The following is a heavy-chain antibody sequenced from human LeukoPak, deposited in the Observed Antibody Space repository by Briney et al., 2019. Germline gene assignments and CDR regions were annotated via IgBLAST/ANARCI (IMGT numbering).Heavy chain of an antibody. CDR2: IHRSGSP. Sequence: SETLSLTCTVSLDSTTSNFWSWVRQPPGKGLEWIGEIHRSGSPNYNPSLQSRVTISIDRSRNQIALELSSVTAADTAVYYRAREILGGFNPGAYWGQGTLVSVSS. CDR3: AREILGGFNPGAY. CDR1: LDSTTSNF. V-gene: IGHV4-4*02. J-gene: IGHJ4*02. D-gene: IGHD1-14*01.